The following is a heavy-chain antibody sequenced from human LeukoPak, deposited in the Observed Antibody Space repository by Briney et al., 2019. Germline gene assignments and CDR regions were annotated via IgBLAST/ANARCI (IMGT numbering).Heavy chain of an antibody. V-gene: IGHV1-69*06. CDR2: IIPIFGTA. D-gene: IGHD3-22*01. CDR3: ARDPESSRHYYDSIGYSAFDI. J-gene: IGHJ3*02. CDR1: GGTFSSYA. Sequence: SVKVSCKASGGTFSSYAISWVRQAPGQGLEWMGGIIPIFGTANYAQKFQGRVTITADKSTSTAYMELSSLRSEDTAVYYCARDPESSRHYYDSIGYSAFDIWGQGTMVTVSS.